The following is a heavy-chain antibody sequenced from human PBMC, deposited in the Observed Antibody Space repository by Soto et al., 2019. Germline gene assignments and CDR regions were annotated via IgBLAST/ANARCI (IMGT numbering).Heavy chain of an antibody. CDR1: GYSFTSYW. J-gene: IGHJ6*02. CDR2: IYPGDSDT. V-gene: IGHV5-51*01. Sequence: GESLKISCKGSGYSFTSYWIGWVRQMPGKGLEWMGIIYPGDSDTRYSPSFQGQVTISADKSISTAYLQWSSLEAPDTAMYYCARHSSVATIFNYYYYYGMDVWGQGTTVTVSS. D-gene: IGHD5-12*01. CDR3: ARHSSVATIFNYYYYYGMDV.